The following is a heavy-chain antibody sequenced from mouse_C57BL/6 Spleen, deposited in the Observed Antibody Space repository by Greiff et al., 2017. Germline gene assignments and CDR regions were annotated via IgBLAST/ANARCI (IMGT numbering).Heavy chain of an antibody. D-gene: IGHD2-3*01. CDR1: GYTFTDYY. CDR3: ARDGYYYAMGY. Sequence: QVQLKESGAELVRPGASVKLSCKASGYTFTDYYINWVKQRPGQGLEWIARIYPGSGNTYYNEKFKGKATLTAEKSSSTAYMQLSSLTSEDSAVYFCARDGYYYAMGYWGQGTSVTVSS. V-gene: IGHV1-76*01. CDR2: IYPGSGNT. J-gene: IGHJ4*01.